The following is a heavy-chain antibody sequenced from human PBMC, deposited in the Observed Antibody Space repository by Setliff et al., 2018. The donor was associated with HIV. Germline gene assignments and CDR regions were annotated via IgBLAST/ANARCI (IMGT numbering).Heavy chain of an antibody. CDR2: IKSKAHGGTT. J-gene: IGHJ4*02. Sequence: PGGSLRLSCAASGFTFRSCGMHWVRQAPGKGLEWVGRIKSKAHGGTTDYAAPVKGRFALSRDDSKNTLYLQMNSLQTEDTGVYYCTTDLVAGYYFDYWGQGTLVTVSS. CDR3: TTDLVAGYYFDY. V-gene: IGHV3-15*01. CDR1: GFTFRSCG. D-gene: IGHD2-15*01.